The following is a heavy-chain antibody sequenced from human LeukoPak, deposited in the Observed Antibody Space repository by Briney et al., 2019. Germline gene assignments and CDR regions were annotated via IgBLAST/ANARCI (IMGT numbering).Heavy chain of an antibody. V-gene: IGHV4-61*02. D-gene: IGHD2-15*01. Sequence: SETLSLTCTVSGGSISSGSYYWSWIRQPAGKGLEWIGRIYTSGSTSYNPSLKSRVTISVDTSKNQFSLKLSSVTAADTAVYYCARGYCSGGSCHPLDYWGQGTLVTVSS. CDR3: ARGYCSGGSCHPLDY. CDR2: IYTSGST. J-gene: IGHJ4*02. CDR1: GGSISSGSYY.